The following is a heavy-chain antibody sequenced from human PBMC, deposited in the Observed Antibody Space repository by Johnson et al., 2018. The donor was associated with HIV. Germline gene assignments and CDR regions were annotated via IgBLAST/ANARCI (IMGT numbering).Heavy chain of an antibody. D-gene: IGHD3-16*01. CDR2: IRYDRRNK. CDR3: AKESKGESRIPHAFDM. V-gene: IGHV3-30*02. J-gene: IGHJ3*02. Sequence: QVLLVESGGGVVQPGGSLRLSCAASGFTFSSYGMHWVRQAPGKGLEWLAFIRYDRRNKYYEASVKGRFSISSHNSKNTLYLQMKSLRPEDTAVYYCAKESKGESRIPHAFDMWGQGTMVTVSS. CDR1: GFTFSSYG.